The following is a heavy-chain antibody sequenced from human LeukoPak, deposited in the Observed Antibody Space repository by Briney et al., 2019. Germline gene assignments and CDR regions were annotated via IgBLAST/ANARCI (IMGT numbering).Heavy chain of an antibody. CDR1: GGSISSGGYS. CDR2: IYHSGST. CDR3: ARTNDVVFDY. J-gene: IGHJ4*02. V-gene: IGHV4-30-2*01. Sequence: SETLSLTCAVSGGSISSGGYSWSWIRQPPGKGLEWIGYIYHSGSTYYNPSLKSRVTISVDRSKNQFSLKLSSVTAADTAVYYCARTNDVVFDYWGQGTLVTVSS.